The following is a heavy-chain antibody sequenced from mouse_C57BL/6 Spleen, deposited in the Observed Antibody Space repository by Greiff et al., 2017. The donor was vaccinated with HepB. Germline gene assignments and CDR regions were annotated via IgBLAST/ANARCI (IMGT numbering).Heavy chain of an antibody. CDR3: TRDGYDYDEAWFAY. Sequence: QVQLQQSGAELVRPGASLTLSCKASGSTFTDYEMHGVKQTPVHGLEWIGAIDPETGGTAYNQKFKGKAILTADKSSSTAYMELRSLTSEDSAVYYCTRDGYDYDEAWFAYWGQGTLVTVSA. D-gene: IGHD2-4*01. V-gene: IGHV1-15*01. CDR1: GSTFTDYE. J-gene: IGHJ3*01. CDR2: IDPETGGT.